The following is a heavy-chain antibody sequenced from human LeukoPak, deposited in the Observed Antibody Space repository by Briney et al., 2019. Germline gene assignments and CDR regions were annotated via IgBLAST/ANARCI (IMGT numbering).Heavy chain of an antibody. D-gene: IGHD3-22*01. V-gene: IGHV3-23*01. CDR3: AKARIPSGNGYYSD. J-gene: IGHJ4*02. CDR2: ISGAGDRT. Sequence: GGSLRLSCAGSGFTFSSYAMRWVRQAPEKGLEWISDISGAGDRTYYADSVKGRFTISRDNSKNTLYLQMNSLRAEDTAIYYCAKARIPSGNGYYSDWGQGTLVTVSS. CDR1: GFTFSSYA.